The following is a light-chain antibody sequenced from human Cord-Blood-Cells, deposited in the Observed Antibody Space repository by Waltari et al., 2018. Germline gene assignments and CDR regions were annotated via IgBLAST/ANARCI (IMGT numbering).Light chain of an antibody. V-gene: IGLV2-23*01. J-gene: IGLJ3*02. CDR1: SSDVGSYNL. CDR2: EGS. CDR3: CSYAGSRV. Sequence: QSALTQPASVSGSPGQPITISCTGTSSDVGSYNLVSWYQPHPGKAPKLMIYEGSKRPAGFSNRFSGSKSGNAASLTISGLQAEDEADYYCCSYAGSRVFGGGTKLTVL.